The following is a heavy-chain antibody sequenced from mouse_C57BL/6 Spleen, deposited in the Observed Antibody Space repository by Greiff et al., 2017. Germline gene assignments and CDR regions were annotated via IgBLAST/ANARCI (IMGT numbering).Heavy chain of an antibody. D-gene: IGHD1-1*01. CDR3: AREDYYGSSTAWFAY. CDR2: INPYNGGT. Sequence: VQLQQSGPVLVKPGASVKMSCKASGYTFTDYYMNWVKQSHAKSLEWIGVINPYNGGTSYNQKFKGKATLTVDKSSSTAYMELNSLTSEDSAVYYCAREDYYGSSTAWFAYWGQGTLVTVSA. CDR1: GYTFTDYY. J-gene: IGHJ3*01. V-gene: IGHV1-19*01.